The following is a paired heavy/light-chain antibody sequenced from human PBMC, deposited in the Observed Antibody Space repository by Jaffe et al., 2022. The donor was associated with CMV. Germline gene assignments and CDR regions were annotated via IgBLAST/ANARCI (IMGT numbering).Light chain of an antibody. CDR1: SSNIGRMY. J-gene: IGLJ3*02. Sequence: QSVLTQPPSASATPGQRVTISCSGSSSNIGRMYVYWYQQLPGTAPKLLIYKNNQRPSGVPDRFSGSKSGTSASLAISGLRSEDEADYYCAAWDDRWVFGGGTKLTVL. V-gene: IGLV1-47*01. CDR2: KNN. CDR3: AAWDDRWV.
Heavy chain of an antibody. V-gene: IGHV4-39*01. D-gene: IGHD3-9*01. CDR2: IYYTGIT. J-gene: IGHJ5*02. Sequence: QLQLLESGPGLVKPSETLSLTCTVSGDSISKSGYYWGWIRQPPGEGLEWIATIYYTGITFYNPSLRSRVTISVDTSKNQFSLKVTSVTATDTALYFCVRHDHDNTGTNWFDPWGQGTLVTVSS. CDR3: VRHDHDNTGTNWFDP. CDR1: GDSISKSGYY.